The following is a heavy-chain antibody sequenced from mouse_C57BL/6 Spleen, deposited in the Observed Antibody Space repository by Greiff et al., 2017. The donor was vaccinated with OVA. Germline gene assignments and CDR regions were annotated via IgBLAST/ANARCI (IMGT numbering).Heavy chain of an antibody. D-gene: IGHD4-1*01. V-gene: IGHV1-76*01. CDR1: GYTFTDYY. CDR3: ARNWENDY. CDR2: IYPGSGNT. Sequence: QVQLQQSGAELVRPGASVKLSCKASGYTFTDYYINWVKQRPGQGLEWIARIYPGSGNTYYNEKFKGKATLTAEKSSSTAYMQLSSLTSEDSAVYFCARNWENDYWGQGTTLTVSS. J-gene: IGHJ2*01.